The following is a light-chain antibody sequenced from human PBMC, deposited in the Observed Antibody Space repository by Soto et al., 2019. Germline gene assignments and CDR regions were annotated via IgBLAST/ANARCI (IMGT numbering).Light chain of an antibody. CDR2: DTS. J-gene: IGKJ4*01. CDR3: QQSYSEPPLS. V-gene: IGKV1-39*01. CDR1: QRISTH. Sequence: DIQLTQSPSSLSASLGDTVTITCRASQRISTHLNWYQHRPGKAPRLLIFDTSGLQGGVPSRFSGSNSGTEFNLTISGLQPDDFASYYCQQSYSEPPLSFGGGTKVEIK.